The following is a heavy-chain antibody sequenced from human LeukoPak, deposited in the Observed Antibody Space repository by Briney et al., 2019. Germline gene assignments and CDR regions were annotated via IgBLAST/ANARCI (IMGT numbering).Heavy chain of an antibody. J-gene: IGHJ4*02. CDR2: ISSSGSTI. D-gene: IGHD4-17*01. CDR3: ARAPYGVFDY. CDR1: GFTCSSYE. Sequence: PGGSLRLSCAASGFTCSSYEMNLVREVRGEGLEWVSYISSSGSTIYYADSVKGRFTISRDNAKNSLYLQMNGLRAEDTAVYYCARAPYGVFDYWGQGPLVTVSA. V-gene: IGHV3-48*03.